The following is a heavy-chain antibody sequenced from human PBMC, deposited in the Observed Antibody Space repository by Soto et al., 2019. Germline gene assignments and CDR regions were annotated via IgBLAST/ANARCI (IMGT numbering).Heavy chain of an antibody. CDR1: GGSISSGGYY. J-gene: IGHJ5*02. D-gene: IGHD6-6*01. V-gene: IGHV4-31*03. Sequence: QVQLQESGPGLVKPSQTLSLTCTVSGGSISSGGYYWSWIRQHPGKGLEWIGYIYYSGSTYYNPSLKSRVTISVDTSKNQFSLKLSSVTAADTAAYYCARDGGIAARRHNWFDPWGQGTLVTVSS. CDR2: IYYSGST. CDR3: ARDGGIAARRHNWFDP.